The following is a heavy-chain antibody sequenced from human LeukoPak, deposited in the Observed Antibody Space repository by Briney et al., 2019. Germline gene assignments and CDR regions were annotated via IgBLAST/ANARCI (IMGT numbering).Heavy chain of an antibody. J-gene: IGHJ4*02. CDR2: IIPILGIA. CDR1: GGTFSSYA. D-gene: IGHD1-26*01. Sequence: SVKVSCKASGGTFSSYAISWVRQAPGQGLEWMGRIIPILGIANYAQKFQGRVTITADKFTSTAYMELSSLRSEDTAVYYCARDGSSGATFDYWGQGTLVTVSS. CDR3: ARDGSSGATFDY. V-gene: IGHV1-69*04.